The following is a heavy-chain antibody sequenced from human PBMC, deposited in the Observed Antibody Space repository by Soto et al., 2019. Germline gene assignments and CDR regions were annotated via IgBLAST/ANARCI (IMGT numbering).Heavy chain of an antibody. V-gene: IGHV4-31*03. D-gene: IGHD1-1*01. CDR1: GGSISTVGHY. CDR2: MYHTGST. J-gene: IGHJ4*02. Sequence: SETLSLTCSVSGGSISTVGHYWTWIRQPPGKGLEWIGSMYHTGSTYYSKSLRSRLTMSVDTSKSQFSLRLSSVTAADTAVYYCARATGTLRSRNCDYWGQGSLVTVSS. CDR3: ARATGTLRSRNCDY.